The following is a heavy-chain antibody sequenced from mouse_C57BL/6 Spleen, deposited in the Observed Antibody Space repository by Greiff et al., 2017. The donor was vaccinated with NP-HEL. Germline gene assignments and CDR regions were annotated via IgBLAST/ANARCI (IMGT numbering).Heavy chain of an antibody. Sequence: LQQPGTELVKPGASVKLSCKASGYTFTSYWMHWVKQRPGQGLEWIGNINPSNGGTNYNEKFKSKATLTVDKSSSTAYMQLSSLTSEDSAVYYCAREGTVVAEDYFDYWGQGTTLTVSS. CDR2: INPSNGGT. V-gene: IGHV1-53*01. CDR1: GYTFTSYW. J-gene: IGHJ2*01. CDR3: AREGTVVAEDYFDY. D-gene: IGHD1-1*01.